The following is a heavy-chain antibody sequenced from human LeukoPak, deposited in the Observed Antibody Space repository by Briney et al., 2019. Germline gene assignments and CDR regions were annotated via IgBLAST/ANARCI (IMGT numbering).Heavy chain of an antibody. CDR1: GLIFSSYA. Sequence: GGSLRLSCAASGLIFSSYAMSWVRQAPGKGLEWVSSISDSGGSTYYADSVKGRFTISRDSSNNTLYLQMNSLRAEDTAVYYCAKRDTANWGQGTLVTVSS. CDR3: AKRDTAN. CDR2: ISDSGGST. V-gene: IGHV3-23*01. J-gene: IGHJ4*02. D-gene: IGHD5-18*01.